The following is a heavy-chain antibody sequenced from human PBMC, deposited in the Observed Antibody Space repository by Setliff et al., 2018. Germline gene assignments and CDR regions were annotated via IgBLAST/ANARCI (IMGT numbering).Heavy chain of an antibody. CDR2: FSSSSSTI. Sequence: GGSLRLSCAASGFTLSSYSMNWVRQAPGKGLEWISYFSSSSSTIYYADSVKGRLTISRDNAKNSLYLQMNSLRAEDTAVYYCARCLIVVVPGFYGMDVWGQGTTVTVSS. J-gene: IGHJ6*02. V-gene: IGHV3-48*04. D-gene: IGHD2-2*01. CDR3: ARCLIVVVPGFYGMDV. CDR1: GFTLSSYS.